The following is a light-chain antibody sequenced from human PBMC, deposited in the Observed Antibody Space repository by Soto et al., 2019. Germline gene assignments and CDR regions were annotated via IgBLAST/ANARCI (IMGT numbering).Light chain of an antibody. CDR1: QSVSSTY. Sequence: EIVLTQSPGTLSLSPGERATLSCRAGQSVSSTYLAWYQQKPGQAPRLLIYGASSRATGIPDRFSGSGSGTDFALTISRLEPEDFAVYYCQHYGGSPRTFGQGTKVEIK. V-gene: IGKV3-20*01. J-gene: IGKJ1*01. CDR2: GAS. CDR3: QHYGGSPRT.